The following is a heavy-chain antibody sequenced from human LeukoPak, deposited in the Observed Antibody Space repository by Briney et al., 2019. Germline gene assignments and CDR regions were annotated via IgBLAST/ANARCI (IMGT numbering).Heavy chain of an antibody. D-gene: IGHD4-17*01. Sequence: PGGSLILSCAASGFPVPNNYMRWVRQAPGQGLEWVSVIYDGCSTHYLDSLEGRFTISSDTLKNTLDLHMYSLRADDTAVYYCARDDDDDYKAVNWGQGTLVTVSS. CDR1: GFPVPNNY. CDR3: ARDDDDDYKAVN. V-gene: IGHV3-53*01. CDR2: IYDGCST. J-gene: IGHJ4*02.